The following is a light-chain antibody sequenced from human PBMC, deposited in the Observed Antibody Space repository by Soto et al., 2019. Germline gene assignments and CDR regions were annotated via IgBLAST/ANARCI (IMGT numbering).Light chain of an antibody. Sequence: DIQMTQSPSTLSVSVVDIVTMTFLASHDISTYLAWYQQKPGKAPKLMIYEASTLQSGVPSRFSGSGSGTEFTLTISGLLPEDFATYHCQQLHTLPFTFGQGTRLE. CDR1: HDISTY. V-gene: IGKV1-9*01. J-gene: IGKJ5*01. CDR2: EAS. CDR3: QQLHTLPFT.